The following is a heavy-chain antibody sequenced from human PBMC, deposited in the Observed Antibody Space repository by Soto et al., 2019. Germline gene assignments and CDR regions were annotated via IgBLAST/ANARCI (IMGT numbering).Heavy chain of an antibody. J-gene: IGHJ4*02. Sequence: GGSLRLSCAASGFTFSNYAMSWVRQAPGQGLEWVSTISGNGGSTYYADSVKGRFTISRDNSKNMLFLQINSLRDDDSAVYYSAKRPASIITFDYWGQGTPVTVSS. CDR3: AKRPASIITFDY. D-gene: IGHD2-2*01. V-gene: IGHV3-23*01. CDR1: GFTFSNYA. CDR2: ISGNGGST.